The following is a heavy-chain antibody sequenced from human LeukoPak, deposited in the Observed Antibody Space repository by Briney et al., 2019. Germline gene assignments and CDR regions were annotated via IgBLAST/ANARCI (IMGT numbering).Heavy chain of an antibody. J-gene: IGHJ4*02. V-gene: IGHV3-21*01. CDR1: GFTFSSYS. Sequence: GGSLRPSCAASGFTFSSYSMNWVRQAPGKGLEWVSSISSSSSYIYYADSVKGRFTISRDNAKNSLYLQMNSLRAEDTAVYYCASTATAMVYFDYWGQGTLVTVSS. CDR3: ASTATAMVYFDY. D-gene: IGHD5-18*01. CDR2: ISSSSSYI.